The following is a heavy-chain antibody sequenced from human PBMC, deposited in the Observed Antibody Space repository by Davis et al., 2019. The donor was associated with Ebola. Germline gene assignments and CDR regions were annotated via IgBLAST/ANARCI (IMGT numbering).Heavy chain of an antibody. D-gene: IGHD3-22*01. CDR1: GFTFSGSA. V-gene: IGHV4-34*01. Sequence: ESLKISCAASGFTFSGSAMHWVRQASGKGLEWIGEINHSGSTNYNPSLKSRVTISVDTSKNQFSLKLSSVTAADTAVYYCARPKYYYDSSGYYSYWGQGTLVTVSS. CDR3: ARPKYYYDSSGYYSY. CDR2: INHSGST. J-gene: IGHJ4*02.